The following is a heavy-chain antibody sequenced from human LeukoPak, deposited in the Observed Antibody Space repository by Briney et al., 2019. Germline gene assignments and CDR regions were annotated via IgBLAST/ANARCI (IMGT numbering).Heavy chain of an antibody. J-gene: IGHJ1*01. CDR3: ARRRYYDSTGYLD. Sequence: PSETLSLTCTISGDSISSSSYYWGWIRQPPGKGLEWIGDIYYRGSTYYSPSLKSRVSISIDTSNNQFSLTLDSVTAADTALYFCARRRYYDSTGYLDWGQGTLVTVSS. CDR1: GDSISSSSYY. V-gene: IGHV4-39*01. CDR2: IYYRGST. D-gene: IGHD3-22*01.